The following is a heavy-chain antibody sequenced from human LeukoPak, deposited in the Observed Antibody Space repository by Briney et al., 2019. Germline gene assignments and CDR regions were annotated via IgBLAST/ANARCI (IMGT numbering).Heavy chain of an antibody. CDR3: TGDDFGIKTDWEDYYYMDV. CDR1: GISVNTTYF. V-gene: IGHV4-38-2*02. Sequence: PSETLSLTCSVSGISVNTTYFWGWIRQAPGKRLAWIGSIYHTGTTDYNPSIKSRVTISIGTSKNQFSLNLRSVSAADTAVYYCTGDDFGIKTDWEDYYYMDVWGKGTTVTVSS. J-gene: IGHJ6*03. D-gene: IGHD3-3*01. CDR2: IYHTGTT.